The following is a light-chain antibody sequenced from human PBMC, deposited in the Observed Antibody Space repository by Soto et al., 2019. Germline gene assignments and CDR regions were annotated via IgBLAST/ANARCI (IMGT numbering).Light chain of an antibody. J-gene: IGLJ2*01. CDR3: SSDTTSSTLVV. V-gene: IGLV2-14*01. CDR2: DVS. Sequence: QSALTQPASVSGSPGQSITISCTGTSSDVGDYNYVSWYQQHPGKAPKLMIYDVSNRPSGVSNRFSGSKSGNTASLTISGLQAEDEADYYCSSDTTSSTLVVFGGGTKLTGL. CDR1: SSDVGDYNY.